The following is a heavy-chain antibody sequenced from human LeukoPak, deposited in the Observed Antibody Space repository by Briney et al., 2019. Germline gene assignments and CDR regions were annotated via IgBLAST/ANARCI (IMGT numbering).Heavy chain of an antibody. CDR2: VHHSGTA. D-gene: IGHD3-22*01. J-gene: IGHJ3*02. CDR1: NGSISNYF. Sequence: SETLSLTRTVSNGSISNYFWSWIRQPPGKGLEWIGYVHHSGTANYNPSLMSRVNISIDTSEYRLSLKLSSVTAADTALYYCASLGGYYESSSYSQLDAFDIWGQGTLVTVSS. V-gene: IGHV4-59*01. CDR3: ASLGGYYESSSYSQLDAFDI.